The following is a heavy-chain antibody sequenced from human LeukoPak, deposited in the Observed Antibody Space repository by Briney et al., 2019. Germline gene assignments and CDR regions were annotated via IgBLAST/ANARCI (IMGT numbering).Heavy chain of an antibody. CDR2: ISTCGGTI. D-gene: IGHD2-21*01. CDR1: GFTFSSCG. CDR3: ARHIPFDC. V-gene: IGHV3-48*01. J-gene: IGHJ4*02. Sequence: GGSLRLSCAASGFTFSSCGMNWVRKAPEKGLEWVSYISTCGGTIYYADSVKGRFTISRDDAKNSLYLQMDSLRAEDTAVYYCARHIPFDCWGQGTLVTVSS.